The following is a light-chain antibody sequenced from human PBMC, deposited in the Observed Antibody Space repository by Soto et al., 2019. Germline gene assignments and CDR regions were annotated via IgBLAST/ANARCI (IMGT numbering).Light chain of an antibody. CDR1: QSITTY. Sequence: DIQMTQSPSSLSASVGDRVTITCRASQSITTYLNWYQQKPGKAPKLLIYGASSLQSGVPSRFSGSGSGTDFTLTISSLQPGDFATYYCQHSYNTPRTFGGGTKVETK. CDR3: QHSYNTPRT. V-gene: IGKV1-39*01. J-gene: IGKJ4*01. CDR2: GAS.